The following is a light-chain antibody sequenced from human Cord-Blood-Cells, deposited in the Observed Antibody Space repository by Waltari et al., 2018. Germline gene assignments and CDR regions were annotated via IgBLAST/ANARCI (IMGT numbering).Light chain of an antibody. V-gene: IGKV3-20*01. CDR3: QQYGSSIT. CDR1: QSVSSSY. Sequence: EIVLTQSPGPLSLSPGERATLSCRASQSVSSSYLASYQQKPVQDPRLLTYGASSSATGIPDRFSGSGSETDVTLTISRLGPEDFAVYYCQQYGSSITFGQVTRLEI. CDR2: GAS. J-gene: IGKJ5*01.